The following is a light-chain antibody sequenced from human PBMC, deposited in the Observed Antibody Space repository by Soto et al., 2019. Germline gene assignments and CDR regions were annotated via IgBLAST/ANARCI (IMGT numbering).Light chain of an antibody. CDR3: AVWDDSLNGPV. V-gene: IGLV1-44*01. Sequence: QSVLTQPPSASGTPGQRVTISCSGSNSNIGSNTVNWYQQFPGTAPKLLIYSNNQRPSGVPDRFSGSKSGTSASLAISGLQSEDEADYYCAVWDDSLNGPVFGGGTKLTVL. CDR1: NSNIGSNT. CDR2: SNN. J-gene: IGLJ3*02.